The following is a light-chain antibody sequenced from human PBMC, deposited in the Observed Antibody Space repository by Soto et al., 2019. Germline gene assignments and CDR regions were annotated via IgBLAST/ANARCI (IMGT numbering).Light chain of an antibody. V-gene: IGLV2-23*02. CDR2: EVN. Sequence: QSALTQPASVSGSPGQSITISCTGTSNDVGGYNLVSWFQQHPGKAPKLMSSEVNKRPSWVSNRFSGSKSANTASLTISGLQAEDEADYYCCSHVGGSSPQWVFGGGTKLTVL. CDR3: CSHVGGSSPQWV. CDR1: SNDVGGYNL. J-gene: IGLJ3*02.